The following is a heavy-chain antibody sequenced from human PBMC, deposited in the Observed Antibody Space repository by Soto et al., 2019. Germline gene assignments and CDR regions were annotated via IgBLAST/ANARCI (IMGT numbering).Heavy chain of an antibody. V-gene: IGHV3-64*01. CDR2: ISSNGVGT. J-gene: IGHJ6*03. CDR1: GFTLSGYA. CDR3: ARRARPDFYYMDV. D-gene: IGHD6-6*01. Sequence: EVQLAESGGGLAQHGGSVRLSCAASGFTLSGYAMDWVRRAPGKGLEYVSGISSNGVGTYYANSVQGRFTISRDNSKNTVYLQMGSLRPEDMAVYYCARRARPDFYYMDVWGKGTTVTVSS.